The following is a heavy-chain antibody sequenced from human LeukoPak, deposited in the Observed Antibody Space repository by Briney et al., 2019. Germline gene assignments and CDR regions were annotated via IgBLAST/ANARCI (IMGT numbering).Heavy chain of an antibody. CDR2: ISTTGGAI. J-gene: IGHJ6*02. CDR3: ARVRMSIMDV. Sequence: PGGSLRLSCVTSGFAFSYSEMTWVRQAPGKGLEWVSYISTTGGAIYYADSLKGRFTISRDNAKNSVYLQMNSLRAEDTGIYYCARVRMSIMDVWGQGTTVTVSS. V-gene: IGHV3-48*03. CDR1: GFAFSYSE. D-gene: IGHD6-6*01.